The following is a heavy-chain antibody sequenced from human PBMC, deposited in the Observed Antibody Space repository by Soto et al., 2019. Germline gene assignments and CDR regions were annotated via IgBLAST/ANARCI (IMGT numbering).Heavy chain of an antibody. CDR2: INPNSGVT. CDR1: GDTFTDYY. J-gene: IGHJ6*03. D-gene: IGHD5-12*01. CDR3: ARESGGATATLDYYYFYMDV. V-gene: IGHV1-2*02. Sequence: QVQLVQSGAEVKKPGASVTVSCRSSGDTFTDYYMHWVRQAPGQGLEWMGWINPNSGVTKYAQKCQGGVTMTRDTSIRTVYMEMSRLRSDDTAVYYCARESGGATATLDYYYFYMDVWGTGTTVTVSS.